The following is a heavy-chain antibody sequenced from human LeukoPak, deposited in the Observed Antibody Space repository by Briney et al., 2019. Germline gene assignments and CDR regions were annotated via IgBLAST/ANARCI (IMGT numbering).Heavy chain of an antibody. CDR2: ISYDGSNK. CDR1: GFTFSAYG. J-gene: IGHJ2*01. V-gene: IGHV3-30*18. Sequence: PGGSLRLSCAASGFTFSAYGMHWVRQAPGKGLEWVAVISYDGSNKYYTDSVKGRFTVSRDNSKNTLYLQMNSLRIEDTAVYYCAKGSMTDAWYFDLWGRGTLLTVSS. D-gene: IGHD2-21*02. CDR3: AKGSMTDAWYFDL.